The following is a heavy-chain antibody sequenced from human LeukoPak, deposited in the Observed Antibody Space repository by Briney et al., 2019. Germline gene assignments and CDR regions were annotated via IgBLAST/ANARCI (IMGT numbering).Heavy chain of an antibody. CDR1: GGSISSYY. V-gene: IGHV4-59*12. CDR3: ARGRPYYDSSGYYLTYHFDY. Sequence: XETLSLTCTVSGGSISSYYWSWIRQPPGKGLEWIGYIYYSGSTNYNPSLKSRVTISVDTSKNQFSLKLSSVTAADTAVYYCARGRPYYDSSGYYLTYHFDYWGQGTLVTVSS. J-gene: IGHJ4*02. D-gene: IGHD3-22*01. CDR2: IYYSGST.